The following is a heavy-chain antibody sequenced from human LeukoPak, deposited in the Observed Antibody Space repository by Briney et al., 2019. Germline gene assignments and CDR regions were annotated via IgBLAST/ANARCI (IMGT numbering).Heavy chain of an antibody. CDR1: GGTFISYA. J-gene: IGHJ6*03. Sequence: SVTVSFKASGGTFISYAISWVRQAPGQGREGMGGIIPIFGTANYAQKFQGRVTITTDESTSTAYMELSSLRSEDTAVYYCASSPPEWLVPSPNYYYYMDVWGKGTTVTVSS. CDR3: ASSPPEWLVPSPNYYYYMDV. V-gene: IGHV1-69*05. D-gene: IGHD6-19*01. CDR2: IIPIFGTA.